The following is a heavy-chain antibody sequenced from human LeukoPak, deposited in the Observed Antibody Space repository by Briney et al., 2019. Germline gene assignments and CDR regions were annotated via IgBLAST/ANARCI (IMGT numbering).Heavy chain of an antibody. Sequence: ASVKVSCKTSDYTFSDFDISWVRQAPGQGLEWLGWISIYNRNTNSAQKFLGRLTMTTDTSTSTAYMELSGLRSDDTAVYYCARESRLLWFGELPIDYWGQGTLVTVSS. CDR1: DYTFSDFD. D-gene: IGHD3-10*01. CDR2: ISIYNRNT. V-gene: IGHV1-18*01. J-gene: IGHJ4*02. CDR3: ARESRLLWFGELPIDY.